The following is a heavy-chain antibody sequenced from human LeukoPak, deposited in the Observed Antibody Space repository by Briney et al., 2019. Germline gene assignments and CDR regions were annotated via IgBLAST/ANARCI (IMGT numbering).Heavy chain of an antibody. CDR2: IYYSGST. V-gene: IGHV4-31*03. CDR3: ARDTVQDIVVVPAAQGGMDV. J-gene: IGHJ6*02. CDR1: GGSISSGGYY. D-gene: IGHD2-2*01. Sequence: SETLSLTCTVSGGSISSGGYYWSWIRQHPGKGLEWIGYIYYSGSTYYNPSLKSRVTISVDTSKNQFSLKLSSVTAADTAVYYCARDTVQDIVVVPAAQGGMDVWGQGTTVTVSS.